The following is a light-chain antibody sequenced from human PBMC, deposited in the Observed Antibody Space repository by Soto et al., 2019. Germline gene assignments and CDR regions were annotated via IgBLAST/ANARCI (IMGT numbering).Light chain of an antibody. CDR2: GAF. CDR3: QQDKNWPPLT. Sequence: EIVMTQSPATLSVSPGERATLSCRASQSVSSNLAWYQQKPGQAPRLLIYGAFTRATGIPARFSGSGSGTEFTLTINSLQSEDVADYYCQQDKNWPPLTFGGGTKVEIK. V-gene: IGKV3-15*01. CDR1: QSVSSN. J-gene: IGKJ4*01.